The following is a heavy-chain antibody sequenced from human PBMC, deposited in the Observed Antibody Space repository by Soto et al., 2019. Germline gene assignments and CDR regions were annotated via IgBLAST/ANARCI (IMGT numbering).Heavy chain of an antibody. J-gene: IGHJ5*02. CDR2: LYNSGNT. Sequence: QVQLQESGPGLVRPSETLSLTCSVSGGPISTYYWNWIRQPPGKGLEWIGNLYNSGNTNYNPSFRSRVTISVDTSKNQLSLSLNSVTAADTAIYYCAKRRANSGTGWFDPWGPGTLVIVSS. CDR1: GGPISTYY. CDR3: AKRRANSGTGWFDP. V-gene: IGHV4-4*08. D-gene: IGHD1-1*01.